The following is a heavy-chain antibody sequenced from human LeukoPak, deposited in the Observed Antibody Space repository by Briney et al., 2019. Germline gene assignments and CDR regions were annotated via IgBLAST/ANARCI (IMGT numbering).Heavy chain of an antibody. V-gene: IGHV1-58*02. D-gene: IGHD3-10*01. CDR2: IVVGSGNT. CDR1: GFTFTSSA. J-gene: IGHJ5*02. CDR3: ARDMVRGVMGPLNWFDP. Sequence: GTSVKVSCKASGFTFTSSAMQWVRQARGQRLEWIGWIVVGSGNTNYAQKFQERVTITRDMSTSTAYMELSSLRSDDTAVYYCARDMVRGVMGPLNWFDPWGQGTLVTVSS.